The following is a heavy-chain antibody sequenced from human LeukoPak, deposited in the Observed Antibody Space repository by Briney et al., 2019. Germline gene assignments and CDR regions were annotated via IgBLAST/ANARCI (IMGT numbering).Heavy chain of an antibody. Sequence: ASVKVSCKASGYTFTGYYMHWVRQAPGQGLEWMGWINPNSGGTNYAQKFQGRVTMIRDTSISTAYLQWSSLKASDTAMYYCARHRGEIAVAGRSFDYWGQGTLVTVSS. V-gene: IGHV1-2*02. J-gene: IGHJ4*02. D-gene: IGHD6-19*01. CDR2: INPNSGGT. CDR1: GYTFTGYY. CDR3: ARHRGEIAVAGRSFDY.